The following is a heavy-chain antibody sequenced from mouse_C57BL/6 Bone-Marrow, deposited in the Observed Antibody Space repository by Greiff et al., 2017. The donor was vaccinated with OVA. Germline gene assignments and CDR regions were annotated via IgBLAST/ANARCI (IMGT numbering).Heavy chain of an antibody. J-gene: IGHJ4*01. Sequence: VKLQQPGAELVKPGASVKLSCKASGYTFTSYWMHWVKQRPGQGLEWIGMIHPNSGSTKYNEKFKSKATLTVDKSSSTAYMQLSSLTSEDSAVYYCARQTYESYYYAMDYWGQGTSVTVSS. CDR2: IHPNSGST. V-gene: IGHV1-64*01. CDR3: ARQTYESYYYAMDY. D-gene: IGHD2-10*02. CDR1: GYTFTSYW.